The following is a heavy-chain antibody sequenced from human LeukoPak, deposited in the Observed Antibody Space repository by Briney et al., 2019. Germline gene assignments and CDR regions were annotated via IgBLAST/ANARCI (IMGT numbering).Heavy chain of an antibody. Sequence: GGSLRLSFAASGFTFDDYAMHWVRQAPGKGLEWVSGISWNSGSIGYADSVKGRFTISRDNAKNTLYLQMNSLRAEDTAVYYCAKDFYYYDSSGYFDYWGQGTLVTVSS. CDR2: ISWNSGSI. CDR1: GFTFDDYA. CDR3: AKDFYYYDSSGYFDY. J-gene: IGHJ4*02. D-gene: IGHD3-22*01. V-gene: IGHV3-9*01.